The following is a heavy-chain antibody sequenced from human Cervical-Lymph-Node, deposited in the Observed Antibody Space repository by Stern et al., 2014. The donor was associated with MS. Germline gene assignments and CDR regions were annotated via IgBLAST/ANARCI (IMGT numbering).Heavy chain of an antibody. D-gene: IGHD3-3*01. Sequence: ESGPALVKPTQTLTLTCTFSGFSLSTSGMRVSWIRQPPGKALEWLSRLDWDDDKFYSTSLKIRLTISKDTSKNQVVLTMTNMDPVDTATYYCARSPPYYEFWNDYYYFDYWGQGTLVAVSS. CDR3: ARSPPYYEFWNDYYYFDY. CDR1: GFSLSTSGMR. V-gene: IGHV2-70*04. J-gene: IGHJ4*02. CDR2: LDWDDDK.